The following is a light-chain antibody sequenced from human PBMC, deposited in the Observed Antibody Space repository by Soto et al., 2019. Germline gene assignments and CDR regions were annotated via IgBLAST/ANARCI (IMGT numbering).Light chain of an antibody. CDR1: ESISNN. CDR2: SAS. J-gene: IGKJ1*01. V-gene: IGKV3D-15*01. CDR3: YQYNEWHRGT. Sequence: DIVITQSPATVSVSLGDSLSISWTANESISNNLAWYQQKHRQPTIPIVYSASTRAHGIPARVSGGGAGTQFFLTISSLQSEDFAAYYCYQYNEWHRGTFGPGTKVDIK.